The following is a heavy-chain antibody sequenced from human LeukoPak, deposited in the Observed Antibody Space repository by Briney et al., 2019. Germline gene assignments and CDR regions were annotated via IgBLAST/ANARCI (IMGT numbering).Heavy chain of an antibody. CDR1: GGTFSSYA. D-gene: IGHD3-22*01. J-gene: IGHJ6*03. Sequence: ASVKVSCKASGGTFSSYAISWVRQAPGQGLEWMGGIIPIFGTANYAQKFQGRVMITTDESTSTAYMELSSLRSEDTAVYYCARGLISYYYDSSGSYYYMDVWGKGTTVTVSS. CDR2: IIPIFGTA. CDR3: ARGLISYYYDSSGSYYYMDV. V-gene: IGHV1-69*05.